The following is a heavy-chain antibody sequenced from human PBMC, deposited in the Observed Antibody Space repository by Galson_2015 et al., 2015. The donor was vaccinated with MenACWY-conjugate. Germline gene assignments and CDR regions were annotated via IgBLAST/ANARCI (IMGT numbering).Heavy chain of an antibody. CDR1: GFTFSSYA. V-gene: IGHV3-64D*06. D-gene: IGHD4-17*01. Sequence: SLRLSCAASGFTFSSYAMHWVRQAPGKGLEYVSAISSNGGSTYYADSVKGRFTISRDNSKNTLYLQMSSLRAEDTAVYYCAYGDYLGYFDYWGQGTLVTVPS. CDR2: ISSNGGST. J-gene: IGHJ4*02. CDR3: AYGDYLGYFDY.